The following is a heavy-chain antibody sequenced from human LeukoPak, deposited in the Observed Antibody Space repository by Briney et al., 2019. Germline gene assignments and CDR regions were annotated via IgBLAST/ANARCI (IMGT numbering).Heavy chain of an antibody. D-gene: IGHD6-13*01. J-gene: IGHJ4*02. CDR2: IWYDGSNK. V-gene: IGHV3-33*08. CDR1: GLIYSGSG. CDR3: ARERAAVSFDY. Sequence: GGSLRLSCAASGLIYSGSGMPWVRQAPGKGLEWVAVIWYDGSNKYYADSVKGRFTISRDNSKNTLYLQMNSLRAEDTAVYYCARERAAVSFDYWGQGTLVTVSS.